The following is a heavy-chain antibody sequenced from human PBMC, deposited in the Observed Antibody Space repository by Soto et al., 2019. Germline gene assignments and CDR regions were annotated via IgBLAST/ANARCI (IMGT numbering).Heavy chain of an antibody. D-gene: IGHD2-2*01. J-gene: IGHJ6*02. CDR2: INPSGGST. V-gene: IGHV1-46*03. CDR1: GYTFPSYY. CDR3: VRDRVMVVVPPPYYNGMDV. Sequence: ASVKVSCKASGYTFPSYYMHWLRQAPGQGLEWMGIINPSGGSTSYAQKFQGRVTMTRDTSTSTVYMELSSLRSEDTAVYYCVRDRVMVVVPPPYYNGMDVGGQGTTVPVSS.